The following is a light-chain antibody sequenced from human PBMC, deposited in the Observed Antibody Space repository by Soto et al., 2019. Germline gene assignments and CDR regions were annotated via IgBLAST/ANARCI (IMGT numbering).Light chain of an antibody. Sequence: DIQMTQSPSSLSASVGARVSITCQASQGIGTSLSWFQHKPGRAPKPLSYVASYLETGVQSRFRGSGSGTDCTFTITSLQPEDIATYYCQDYNNRPPFTFGPGPIVHIK. J-gene: IGKJ3*01. V-gene: IGKV1-33*01. CDR3: QDYNNRPPFT. CDR1: QGIGTS. CDR2: VAS.